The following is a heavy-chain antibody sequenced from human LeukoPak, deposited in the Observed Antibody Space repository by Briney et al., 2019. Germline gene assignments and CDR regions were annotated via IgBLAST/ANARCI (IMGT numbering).Heavy chain of an antibody. J-gene: IGHJ6*02. Sequence: PSETLSLTCTVSGGSISSYYWSWIRQPPGKGLEWFAYIYYTGNANYNPSLKSRVTISVDTSKNQFSLKLSSVTAADTAVYYCAREREGSSGYFGDYYYYYGMDVWGQGTTVTVSS. CDR3: AREREGSSGYFGDYYYYYGMDV. D-gene: IGHD3-22*01. CDR2: IYYTGNA. CDR1: GGSISSYY. V-gene: IGHV4-59*12.